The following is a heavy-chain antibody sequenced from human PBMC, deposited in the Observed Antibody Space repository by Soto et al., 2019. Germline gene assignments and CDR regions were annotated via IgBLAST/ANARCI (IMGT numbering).Heavy chain of an antibody. CDR2: IYSGGST. V-gene: IGHV3-66*01. CDR3: ARTAMAPNYYLDV. Sequence: EVQLVESGGGLVQPGGSLRLSCAASGFTVSSNYMSWVRHAPGKGLEWVSVIYSGGSTYYADSVKGRFTISRDNSKNTLYLQMNSLRAEDTAVYYCARTAMAPNYYLDVWGKGTTVTVSS. J-gene: IGHJ6*03. D-gene: IGHD5-18*01. CDR1: GFTVSSNY.